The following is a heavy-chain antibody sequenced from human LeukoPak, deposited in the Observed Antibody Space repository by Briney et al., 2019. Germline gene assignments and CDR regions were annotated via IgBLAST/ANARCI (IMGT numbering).Heavy chain of an antibody. Sequence: GGSLRLSCSASGFTFGSFAMHWVREASGKGLEYVSAITGNGVGTYYADSVKGRFTISRDNSKNTLYLQMSSLRTEDTAVYYCAKDSYSSSWYYFDYWGQGTLVTVSS. D-gene: IGHD6-13*01. J-gene: IGHJ4*02. V-gene: IGHV3-64D*06. CDR2: ITGNGVGT. CDR3: AKDSYSSSWYYFDY. CDR1: GFTFGSFA.